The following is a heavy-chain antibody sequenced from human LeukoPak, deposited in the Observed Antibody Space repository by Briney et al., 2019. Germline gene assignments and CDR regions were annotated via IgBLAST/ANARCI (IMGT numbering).Heavy chain of an antibody. J-gene: IGHJ4*02. Sequence: ASVKVSCKASGYTFTGYYMHWVRQAPGQGLEWMGKINPSGGSTSYAQKFQGRVTMTRDMSTSTVYMELSSLRSEDTAVYYCARSLPFLEWLLHFDYWGQGTLVTVSS. CDR3: ARSLPFLEWLLHFDY. D-gene: IGHD3-3*02. CDR2: INPSGGST. V-gene: IGHV1-46*01. CDR1: GYTFTGYY.